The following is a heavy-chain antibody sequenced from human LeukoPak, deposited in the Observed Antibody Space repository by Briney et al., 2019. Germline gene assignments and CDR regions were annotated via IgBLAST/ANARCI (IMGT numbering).Heavy chain of an antibody. V-gene: IGHV3-21*01. CDR3: ARGLGLGTYLDY. D-gene: IGHD3-9*01. CDR1: GFTFSSYS. J-gene: IGHJ4*02. CDR2: ISSSSSYI. Sequence: GGSLRLSCAASGFTFSSYSMSWVRQAPGKGLEWVSSISSSSSYIYYADSVKGRFTISRDNAKNSLYLQMNSLRAEDTAVYYCARGLGLGTYLDYWGQGTLVTVSS.